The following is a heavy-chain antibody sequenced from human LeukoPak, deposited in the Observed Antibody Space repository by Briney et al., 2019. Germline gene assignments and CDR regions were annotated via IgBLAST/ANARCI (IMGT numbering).Heavy chain of an antibody. Sequence: GGSLRLSCAASGFTLSSYGMHWVRQAPGKGLEWVAVISYDGSNKYYADSVKGRFTISRDNSKNTLYLQMNSLRAEDTAVYYCAKDRSSAYFDYWGQGTLVTVSS. D-gene: IGHD6-25*01. V-gene: IGHV3-30*18. CDR2: ISYDGSNK. J-gene: IGHJ4*02. CDR3: AKDRSSAYFDY. CDR1: GFTLSSYG.